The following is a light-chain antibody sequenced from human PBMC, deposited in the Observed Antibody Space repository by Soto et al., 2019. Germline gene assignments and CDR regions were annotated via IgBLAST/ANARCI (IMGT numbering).Light chain of an antibody. J-gene: IGKJ2*01. Sequence: EIVLTQSPGTLSLSPGERATLSCRVSQSVSSSYLAWYQQKPGQAPRLLIYGASSRASGIPDRFGGSGSGTDFTLTISRLEPEDFAVYYCHQYGSSPYTFGQGTKLEIK. CDR2: GAS. CDR1: QSVSSSY. V-gene: IGKV3-20*01. CDR3: HQYGSSPYT.